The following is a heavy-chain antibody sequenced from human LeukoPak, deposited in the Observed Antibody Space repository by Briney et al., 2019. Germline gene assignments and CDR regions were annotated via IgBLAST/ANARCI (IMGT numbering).Heavy chain of an antibody. Sequence: GGSLRLSCVASGRNLGSYWMHWARQAPGKGLVWVARLSGDGTITRYADSVKGRFTISRDNSKNTVYLQLNSLRVEDTAVYFCARDPFVEMATRDSWGLGTLVTVSS. V-gene: IGHV3-74*01. CDR2: LSGDGTIT. D-gene: IGHD1-14*01. CDR3: ARDPFVEMATRDS. CDR1: GRNLGSYW. J-gene: IGHJ5*01.